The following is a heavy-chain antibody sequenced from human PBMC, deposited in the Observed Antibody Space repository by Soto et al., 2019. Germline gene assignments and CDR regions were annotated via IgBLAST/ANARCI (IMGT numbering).Heavy chain of an antibody. CDR3: AVLGDDNGGKHSPGFDY. V-gene: IGHV3-72*01. CDR1: GFTFSDHY. Sequence: EVQLVESGGGLVQPGGSLRLSCAASGFTFSDHYMDWVRQAPGKGLEWVGRTRNKANSYTTEYAASVKGRFTISRDDSKNSMYLQMNSLKTEDTALYYCAVLGDDNGGKHSPGFDYWGQGTLVTVSS. D-gene: IGHD4-17*01. CDR2: TRNKANSYTT. J-gene: IGHJ4*02.